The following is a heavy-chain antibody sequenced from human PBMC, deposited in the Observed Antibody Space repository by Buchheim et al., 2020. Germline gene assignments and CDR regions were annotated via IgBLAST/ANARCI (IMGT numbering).Heavy chain of an antibody. D-gene: IGHD2-21*02. CDR2: IWYDGSDE. J-gene: IGHJ2*01. Sequence: QVQLVESGGGVVQPGRSLRLSCAASGFTFNSYAMHWVRQAPGKGLEWVAVIWYDGSDEYYADSVKGRFTIFRDDSKSMLYLQMSTLRAEDTAVYYCARDRTVRVTQTWYFDLWGRGT. CDR3: ARDRTVRVTQTWYFDL. CDR1: GFTFNSYA. V-gene: IGHV3-33*01.